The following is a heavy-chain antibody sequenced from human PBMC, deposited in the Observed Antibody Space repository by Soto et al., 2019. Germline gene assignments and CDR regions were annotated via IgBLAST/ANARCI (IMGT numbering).Heavy chain of an antibody. J-gene: IGHJ4*02. D-gene: IGHD2-21*02. CDR1: GYTFTSFY. CDR2: INPSSGST. CDR3: ARGYCGGDCSTYDY. Sequence: ASVKVSCKASGYTFTSFYIHWVRQAPGQGLELMGIINPSSGSTTYAQKFQGRVTMTRDTSTSTVYMDLSSLRSEDTAVYYCARGYCGGDCSTYDYWGQGTLVTVSS. V-gene: IGHV1-46*01.